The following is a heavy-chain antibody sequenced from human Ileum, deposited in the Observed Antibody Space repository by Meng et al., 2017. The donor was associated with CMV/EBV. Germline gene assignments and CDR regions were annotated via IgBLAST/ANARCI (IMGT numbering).Heavy chain of an antibody. D-gene: IGHD6-13*01. CDR3: ARDGYYFDY. CDR2: IFYGGNA. CDR1: GASISSGGYY. V-gene: IGHV4-31*03. J-gene: IGHJ4*02. Sequence: LTCTVSGASISSGGYYWSWIRQCPGKGLEWIGYIFYGGNAYYNPSRKNRVTLSIDTSKRQFSLKLNSVTAADTAVYYCARDGYYFDYWGQGALVTVSS.